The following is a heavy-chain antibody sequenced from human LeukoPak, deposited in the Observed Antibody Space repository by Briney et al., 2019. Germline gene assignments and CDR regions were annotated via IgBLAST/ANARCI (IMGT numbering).Heavy chain of an antibody. CDR1: GGSFSGYY. D-gene: IGHD2-2*01. Sequence: SETLSLTCAVYGGSFSGYYWSWIRQPPGKGLEWLGEINHSGSTNYNPSLKSRVTISVDTTKNHFSLKLSSVTAADTAVYYCARHYCSSARCYEIVYWGQGTLVTVSS. CDR2: INHSGST. CDR3: ARHYCSSARCYEIVY. J-gene: IGHJ4*02. V-gene: IGHV4-34*01.